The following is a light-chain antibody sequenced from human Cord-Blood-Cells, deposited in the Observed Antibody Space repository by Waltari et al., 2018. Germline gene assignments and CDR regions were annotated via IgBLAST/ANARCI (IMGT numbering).Light chain of an antibody. Sequence: EIVLTQSPATLSLSPGERATLSCRASQGVSSYLAWYQQKPGQAPRLLIYDASNRATGIPARFSGSGPGTDFTLTISSLEPEDFAVYYCQQRSNWPYTFDQGTKLEIK. CDR3: QQRSNWPYT. V-gene: IGKV3D-11*01. J-gene: IGKJ2*01. CDR2: DAS. CDR1: QGVSSY.